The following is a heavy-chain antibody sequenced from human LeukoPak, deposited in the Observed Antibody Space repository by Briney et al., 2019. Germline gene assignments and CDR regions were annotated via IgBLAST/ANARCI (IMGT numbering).Heavy chain of an antibody. CDR2: ISSSSSYI. D-gene: IGHD3-10*01. CDR3: AREYSDYYGSGSTMDV. J-gene: IGHJ6*02. V-gene: IGHV3-21*01. CDR1: GFTFSSYS. Sequence: TGGSLRLSCAASGFTFSSYSMNWVRPAPGRGLEWVSSISSSSSYIYYADSVKGRFTISRDNAKNSLYLQMNSLRAEDTAVYYCAREYSDYYGSGSTMDVWGQGTTVTVSS.